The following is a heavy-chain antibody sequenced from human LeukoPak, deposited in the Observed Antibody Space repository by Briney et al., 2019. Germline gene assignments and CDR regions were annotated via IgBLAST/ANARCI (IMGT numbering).Heavy chain of an antibody. CDR1: GGSFSGYY. V-gene: IGHV4-34*01. CDR3: ARPLRGAAAGPDFDY. D-gene: IGHD6-13*01. J-gene: IGHJ4*02. CDR2: IYYSGST. Sequence: PSETLSLTCAVYGGSFSGYYWSWIRQPPGKGLEWIGSIYYSGSTYYNPSLKSRVTISVDTSKNQFSLKLSSVTAADTAVYYCARPLRGAAAGPDFDYWGQGTLVTVSS.